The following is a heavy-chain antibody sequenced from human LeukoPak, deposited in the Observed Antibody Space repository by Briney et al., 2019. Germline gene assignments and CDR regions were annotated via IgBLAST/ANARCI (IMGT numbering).Heavy chain of an antibody. J-gene: IGHJ4*02. CDR3: TRGYGSGSYYSARIGYYFDY. CDR1: GFSFNDYS. Sequence: PGGSLRLSCAASGFSFNDYSMNWVHQAPGKGLEWVSSITGSSSYGYYADSVKGRFTVSRDNGKRSLFLQMNSLRAEDTAVYYCTRGYGSGSYYSARIGYYFDYWGQGALLTVSS. V-gene: IGHV3-21*01. CDR2: ITGSSSYG. D-gene: IGHD3-10*01.